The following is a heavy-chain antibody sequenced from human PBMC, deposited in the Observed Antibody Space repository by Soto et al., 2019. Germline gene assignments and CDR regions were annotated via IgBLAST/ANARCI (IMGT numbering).Heavy chain of an antibody. J-gene: IGHJ6*02. CDR1: GFTFSSYG. CDR2: ISYDGSNK. D-gene: IGHD3-3*01. V-gene: IGHV3-30*03. Sequence: GGSLRLSCAASGFTFSSYGMHWVRQAPGKGLEWVAVISYDGSNKYYADSVKGRFTISRDNSKNTLYPQMNSLRGEDTAVYYCVWSQDYYYYYAMDVWGQGTTVTVSS. CDR3: VWSQDYYYYYAMDV.